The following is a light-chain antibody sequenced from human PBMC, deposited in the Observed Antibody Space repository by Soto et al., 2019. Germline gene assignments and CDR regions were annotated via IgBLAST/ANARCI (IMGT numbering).Light chain of an antibody. CDR3: SSYTSSSTWV. CDR2: EVS. Sequence: QSVLTQPASVSGSPGQSITLSCTGTDSDVGGSDFVSWYQQHPGKAPKLMIYEVSNRPSGFSNRFSGSKSANTASLTISGLQAEDEADYYCSSYTSSSTWVFGGGTKLTVL. J-gene: IGLJ3*02. CDR1: DSDVGGSDF. V-gene: IGLV2-14*01.